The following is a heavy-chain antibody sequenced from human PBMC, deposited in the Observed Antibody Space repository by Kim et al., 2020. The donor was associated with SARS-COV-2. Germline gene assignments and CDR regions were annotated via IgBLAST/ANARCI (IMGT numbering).Heavy chain of an antibody. CDR2: ISYDGSNK. J-gene: IGHJ4*02. CDR1: GFTFSSYG. Sequence: GGSLRLSCAASGFTFSSYGMHWVRQAPGKGLEWVAVISYDGSNKYYADSVKGRFTISRDNSKNTLYLQMNSLRAEDTAVYYCAKDCGDGYNPSPFDYWGQGTLVTVSS. V-gene: IGHV3-30*18. D-gene: IGHD5-12*01. CDR3: AKDCGDGYNPSPFDY.